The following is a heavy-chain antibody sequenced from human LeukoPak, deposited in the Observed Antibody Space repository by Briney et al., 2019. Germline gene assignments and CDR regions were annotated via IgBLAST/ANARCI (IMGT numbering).Heavy chain of an antibody. Sequence: PGGSLRLSCAASGFTLRSDWMNWVRQAPGKGLEWVANINQDGSLKYYVDSVKGRFTISRDNAKNSLYLQMNSLTAEDTAVYYCARESFAARWDWGQGTLVTVSS. J-gene: IGHJ4*02. D-gene: IGHD6-6*01. CDR1: GFTLRSDW. CDR2: INQDGSLK. V-gene: IGHV3-7*01. CDR3: ARESFAARWD.